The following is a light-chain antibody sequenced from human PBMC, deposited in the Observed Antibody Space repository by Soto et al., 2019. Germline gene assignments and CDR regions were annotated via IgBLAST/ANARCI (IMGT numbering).Light chain of an antibody. CDR3: QQCYMGWT. Sequence: DIQMTQSPSALSASVGDRVTITCRGSQGISSWLAWYQQKPGKAPRLLIYKASSLASGVPSRFSGSGSGTEFTFSITSLQPEDFGTYYCQQCYMGWTFGQGTKVDFK. J-gene: IGKJ1*01. CDR1: QGISSW. CDR2: KAS. V-gene: IGKV1-5*03.